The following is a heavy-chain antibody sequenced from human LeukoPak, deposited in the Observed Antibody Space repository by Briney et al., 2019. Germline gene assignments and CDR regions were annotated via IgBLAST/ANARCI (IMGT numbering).Heavy chain of an antibody. CDR2: INHSGST. CDR3: ARGPRGSGGDY. J-gene: IGHJ4*02. CDR1: GGSFSGYY. V-gene: IGHV4-34*01. Sequence: PSETLSLTCAVYGGSFSGYYWSWIRQPPGKGLEWIGEINHSGSTNYNTSLKSRVTISVDTSKNQFSLKLSSVTAADTAVYYCARGPRGSGGDYWGQGTLVTVSS. D-gene: IGHD3-16*01.